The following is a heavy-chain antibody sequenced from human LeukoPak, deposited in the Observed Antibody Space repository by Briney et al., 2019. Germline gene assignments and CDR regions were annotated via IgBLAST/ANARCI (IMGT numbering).Heavy chain of an antibody. CDR1: GASIRSGDYY. D-gene: IGHD2-15*01. J-gene: IGHJ3*02. V-gene: IGHV4-30-4*01. CDR3: ARDCSGGSCYGAFDI. CDR2: IYDSGST. Sequence: SQTLSLTCTVSGASIRSGDYYWSWIRQPPGKGLEWIGYIYDSGSTYYNPSLKSRITISVDTPENRFSLKLSSVTATDTAVYYCARDCSGGSCYGAFDIWGQGTMVTVSS.